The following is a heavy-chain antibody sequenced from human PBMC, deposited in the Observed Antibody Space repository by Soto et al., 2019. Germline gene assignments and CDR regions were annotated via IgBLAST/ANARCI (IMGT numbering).Heavy chain of an antibody. Sequence: GASVKVSCKASGYTFTSYGISWVRQAPGQGLEWMGWISAYNGNTNYARRLQGRVTMTTDTSTSTAYMELRSLRSDDTAVYYCARDDLEVGYQYWGQGTLVTVSS. CDR3: ARDDLEVGYQY. CDR1: GYTFTSYG. CDR2: ISAYNGNT. D-gene: IGHD2-15*01. V-gene: IGHV1-18*01. J-gene: IGHJ4*02.